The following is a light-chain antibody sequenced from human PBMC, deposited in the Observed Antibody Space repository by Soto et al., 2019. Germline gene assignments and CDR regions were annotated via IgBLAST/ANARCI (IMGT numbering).Light chain of an antibody. V-gene: IGKV3-15*01. CDR1: QSISSN. CDR3: QQYNNWPPFT. CDR2: RTS. Sequence: EIVLTQSPATLSVSPGERATLSCRASQSISSNLAWYQQKPGQAPRLLMFRTSSRATGFPARFSGSGSGTEFTLTISSLQSEDFAIYYCQQYNNWPPFTFGPGTKVDIK. J-gene: IGKJ3*01.